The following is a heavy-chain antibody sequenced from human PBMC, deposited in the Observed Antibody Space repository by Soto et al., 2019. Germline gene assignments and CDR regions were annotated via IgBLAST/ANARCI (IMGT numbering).Heavy chain of an antibody. Sequence: SETLSLTCSVSGASINSSTYFWGWIRQPPGKGLEWIGDVYYSGCTSYTPSLKSRVVISVDTSKNQFSLQLTSVTAADTAVYYCARALTFSDSVGYYYYWGQGTLVTVSS. CDR1: GASINSSTYF. CDR3: ARALTFSDSVGYYYY. CDR2: VYYSGCT. J-gene: IGHJ4*02. D-gene: IGHD3-22*01. V-gene: IGHV4-39*01.